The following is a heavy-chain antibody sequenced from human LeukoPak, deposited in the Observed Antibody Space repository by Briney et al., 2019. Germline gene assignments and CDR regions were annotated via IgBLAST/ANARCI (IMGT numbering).Heavy chain of an antibody. V-gene: IGHV3-30*18. D-gene: IGHD1-26*01. CDR3: AKDRSGSYSQGLDY. J-gene: IGHJ4*02. Sequence: GGSLRLSCAASGFTFDDYGMHWVRQAPGKGLEWVAVISYDGSNKYYADSVKGRFTISRDNSKNTLYLQMNSLRAEDTAVYYCAKDRSGSYSQGLDYWGQGTLVTVSS. CDR1: GFTFDDYG. CDR2: ISYDGSNK.